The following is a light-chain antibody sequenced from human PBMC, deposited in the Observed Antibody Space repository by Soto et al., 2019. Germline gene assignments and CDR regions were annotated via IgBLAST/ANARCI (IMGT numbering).Light chain of an antibody. CDR2: DAS. J-gene: IGKJ5*01. CDR1: QSVSSY. CDR3: QQYGSSPIT. Sequence: EIVLTQSPATLSLSPGERATLSCRASQSVSSYLAWYQQKPGQAPRLLIYDASDRATGIPARFGGSGSGTDFTLTISRLEPEDFAVYYCQQYGSSPITFGQGTRLEIK. V-gene: IGKV3-20*01.